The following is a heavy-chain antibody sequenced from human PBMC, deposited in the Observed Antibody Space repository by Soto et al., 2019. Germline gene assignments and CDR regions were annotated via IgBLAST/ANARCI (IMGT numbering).Heavy chain of an antibody. D-gene: IGHD1-26*01. J-gene: IGHJ4*02. CDR1: GFTVSSNY. V-gene: IGHV3-53*04. CDR3: ARDEGGSYYIY. CDR2: NYSGGST. Sequence: GGSLRLSCAASGFTVSSNYMSWVRQAPGKGLEWVSFNYSGGSTYYADSVKGRFTITRHNSKNTLYLQMNSLRAEDTAVYYCARDEGGSYYIYWGQGTLVTVSA.